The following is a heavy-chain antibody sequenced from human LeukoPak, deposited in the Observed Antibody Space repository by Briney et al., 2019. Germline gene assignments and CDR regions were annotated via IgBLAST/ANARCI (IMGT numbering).Heavy chain of an antibody. CDR1: GGSFSGYY. V-gene: IGHV4-34*01. D-gene: IGHD1-26*01. J-gene: IGHJ5*02. Sequence: SETLFLTCAVYGGSFSGYYWGWIRQPPGKGLGWIGGINRSGSTNYNPSLKSRVTISVDTSKNQFSLKLSSVTAADTAVYYCARGYEGSGSYETTGGFAPWGQGTLVTVSS. CDR2: INRSGST. CDR3: ARGYEGSGSYETTGGFAP.